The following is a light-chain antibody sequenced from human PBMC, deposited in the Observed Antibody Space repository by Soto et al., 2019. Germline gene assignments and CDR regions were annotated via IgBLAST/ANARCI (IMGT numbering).Light chain of an antibody. Sequence: EIVLTQSPGPLSLSPGERATLSCRASQSVSSSSYLAWYQQKPGQAPRLLIYGASSRATGIPDRFSGSGSATDFTLTISRLEPDDFAVYYCRQYGSSPSYTFGQGTKLEIK. CDR3: RQYGSSPSYT. J-gene: IGKJ2*01. V-gene: IGKV3-20*01. CDR1: QSVSSSSY. CDR2: GAS.